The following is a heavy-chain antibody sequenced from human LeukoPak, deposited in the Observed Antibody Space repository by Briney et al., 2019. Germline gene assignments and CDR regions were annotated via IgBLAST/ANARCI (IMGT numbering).Heavy chain of an antibody. D-gene: IGHD3-16*01. CDR3: AKGGDLITYFDY. CDR1: GFTFSSNG. CDR2: ISGTGGST. Sequence: QPGGSLILSCAASGFTFSSNGMSWVRQAPGKGLEWVSVISGTGGSTFYADSVKGRFTISRDNSKNALHLQMNSLRAEDTAVYYCAKGGDLITYFDYWGQGTLVTVSS. J-gene: IGHJ4*02. V-gene: IGHV3-23*01.